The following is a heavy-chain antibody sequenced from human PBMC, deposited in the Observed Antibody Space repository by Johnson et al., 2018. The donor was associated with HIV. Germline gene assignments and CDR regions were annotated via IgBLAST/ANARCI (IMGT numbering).Heavy chain of an antibody. V-gene: IGHV3-30*14. CDR2: ISYDGSNK. J-gene: IGHJ3*02. CDR3: ARGRYYDSSGYESGAFDI. D-gene: IGHD3-22*01. Sequence: AASGFTFSSYAMHWVRQAPGKGLEWVAVISYDGSNKYYADSVKGRFTISRDNSKNTLYLQMNSLRAKDTAVYYCARGRYYDSSGYESGAFDIWGQGTMVTVSS. CDR1: GFTFSSYA.